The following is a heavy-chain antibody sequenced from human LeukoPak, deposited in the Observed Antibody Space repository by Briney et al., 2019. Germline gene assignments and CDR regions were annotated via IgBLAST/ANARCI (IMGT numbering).Heavy chain of an antibody. Sequence: VGSLRLSCAASGFTFSSYSMNWVRQAPGKGLEWVSSISSSSSYIYYADSVKGRFTISRDNAKNSLYLQMNSLRAEDTAVYYCARGLRSTTLTTFDYWGQGTLVTVSS. CDR3: ARGLRSTTLTTFDY. D-gene: IGHD2/OR15-2a*01. CDR2: ISSSSSYI. J-gene: IGHJ4*02. CDR1: GFTFSSYS. V-gene: IGHV3-21*01.